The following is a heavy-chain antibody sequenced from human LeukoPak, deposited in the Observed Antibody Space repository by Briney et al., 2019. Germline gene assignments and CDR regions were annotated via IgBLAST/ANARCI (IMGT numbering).Heavy chain of an antibody. J-gene: IGHJ6*02. CDR1: GFTFSSYS. D-gene: IGHD2-2*01. CDR2: ISSSSSTI. CDR3: AREERLGYCSSTSCYDYYGMDV. Sequence: GGYLRLSCAASGFTFSSYSMNWVRQAPGKGLEWVSYISSSSSTIYYADSVKGRFTISRDNAKNSLYLQMNSLRAEDTAVYYCAREERLGYCSSTSCYDYYGMDVWGQGTTVTVSS. V-gene: IGHV3-48*01.